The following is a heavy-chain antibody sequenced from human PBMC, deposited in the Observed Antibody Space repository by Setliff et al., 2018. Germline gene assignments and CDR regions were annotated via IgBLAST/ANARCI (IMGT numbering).Heavy chain of an antibody. V-gene: IGHV3-30*04. CDR1: GFMFSDYD. CDR3: VTDPPNSGWSFDC. CDR2: LSFDGSHE. Sequence: PGGSLRLSCAASGFMFSDYDMHWVRQAPGKGLQWLAVLSFDGSHEYYGDSVKGRFTISRDNSKNTLFLEMNSLRAEDTAVYYCVTDPPNSGWSFDCWGQGTPVTVSS. D-gene: IGHD6-19*01. J-gene: IGHJ5*01.